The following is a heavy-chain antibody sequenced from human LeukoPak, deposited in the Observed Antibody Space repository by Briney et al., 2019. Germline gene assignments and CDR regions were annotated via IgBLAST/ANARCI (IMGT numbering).Heavy chain of an antibody. CDR2: IIPILGTA. D-gene: IGHD3-22*01. Sequence: SVKVSCKASGGTFSSYAISWVRQAPGQGLEWMGGIIPILGTANYAQKFQGRVTITADESTSTAYMELSSLRSEDTAVYYCASSLTMIVVRGLYYFDYWGQGTLVTVSS. J-gene: IGHJ4*02. V-gene: IGHV1-69*13. CDR3: ASSLTMIVVRGLYYFDY. CDR1: GGTFSSYA.